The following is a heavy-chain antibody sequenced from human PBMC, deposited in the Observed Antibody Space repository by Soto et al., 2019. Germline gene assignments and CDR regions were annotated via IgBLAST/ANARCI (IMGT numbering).Heavy chain of an antibody. CDR3: ARDYHDSSGYYPNWYFDL. J-gene: IGHJ2*01. CDR2: IITIFGTA. V-gene: IGHV1-69*01. Sequence: QVQLVQSGAEVKKPGSSVKVSCKASGGTFSSYAISWVRQAPGQGLEWMGGIITIFGTANYAQKFQGRVTITADESTSTAYMELSSLRSEDTAVYYCARDYHDSSGYYPNWYFDLWGRGTLVTVSS. D-gene: IGHD3-22*01. CDR1: GGTFSSYA.